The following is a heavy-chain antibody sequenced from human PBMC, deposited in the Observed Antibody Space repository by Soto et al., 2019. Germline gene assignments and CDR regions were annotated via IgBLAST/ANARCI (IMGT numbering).Heavy chain of an antibody. CDR2: INHSGST. D-gene: IGHD1-1*01. CDR3: ARLSPPNYYFDF. CDR1: GGSFSGYY. Sequence: SETLSLTCAVYGGSFSGYYWSWIRQPPGKGLEWIGEINHSGSTNYNPSLKGRVTISVDTSKNQFSLKLTSVTAADTAVYYCARLSPPNYYFDFWGQGTLVTVSS. J-gene: IGHJ4*02. V-gene: IGHV4-34*01.